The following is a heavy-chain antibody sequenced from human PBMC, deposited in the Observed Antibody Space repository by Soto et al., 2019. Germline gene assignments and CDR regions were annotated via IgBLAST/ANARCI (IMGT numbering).Heavy chain of an antibody. CDR2: IYYSGST. V-gene: IGHV4-31*03. D-gene: IGHD3-22*01. CDR1: GGSISSGGYY. Sequence: PSETLSLTCTVSGGSISSGGYYWSWIRQHPGKGLEWIGYIYYSGSTYYNPSLKSRVTISVDTSKNQFSLKLSSVTAADTAVYYCARANMYYDSSGYYRYYFDYWGQGTLVTVSS. J-gene: IGHJ4*02. CDR3: ARANMYYDSSGYYRYYFDY.